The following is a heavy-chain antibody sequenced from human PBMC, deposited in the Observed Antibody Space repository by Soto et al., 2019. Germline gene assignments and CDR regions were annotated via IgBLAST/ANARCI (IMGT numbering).Heavy chain of an antibody. Sequence: SQTLSLTCAISGDSVSSNSATWNWIRQSPSRGLEWLGRAYYRSKWYIDYAVSVKSRITINPDASKNQFSLQLNSVTPEDTAVYYCARDRVGSCSGGSCYREYFQHWGQGTLVTVSS. D-gene: IGHD2-15*01. J-gene: IGHJ1*01. V-gene: IGHV6-1*01. CDR3: ARDRVGSCSGGSCYREYFQH. CDR1: GDSVSSNSAT. CDR2: AYYRSKWYI.